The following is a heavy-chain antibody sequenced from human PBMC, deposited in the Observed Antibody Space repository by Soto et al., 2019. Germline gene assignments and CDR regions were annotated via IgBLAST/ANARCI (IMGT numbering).Heavy chain of an antibody. Sequence: SLRLSCAASGFTFSSYGMHWVRQAPGKGLEWVAVIWYDGSNKYYADSVKGRFTISRDNSKNTLYLQMNSLRAEDTAVYYCARDSTLYYYGMDVWGQGTTVTVSS. V-gene: IGHV3-33*01. D-gene: IGHD2-2*01. J-gene: IGHJ6*02. CDR2: IWYDGSNK. CDR1: GFTFSSYG. CDR3: ARDSTLYYYGMDV.